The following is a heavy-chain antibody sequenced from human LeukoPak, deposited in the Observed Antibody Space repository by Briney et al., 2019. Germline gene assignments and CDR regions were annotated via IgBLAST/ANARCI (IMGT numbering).Heavy chain of an antibody. J-gene: IGHJ6*03. D-gene: IGHD6-13*01. V-gene: IGHV3-53*01. CDR3: AKAAAGDGYYYYYMDV. CDR2: IYSGGAT. CDR1: GFTVSGDY. Sequence: GGSLRLSCAVSGFTVSGDYMSWVRQAPGKGLEWVSVIYSGGATYYADSVKGRFTISRDNSKNTLYLQMNSLRAEDTAVYYCAKAAAGDGYYYYYMDVWGRGTTVTVSS.